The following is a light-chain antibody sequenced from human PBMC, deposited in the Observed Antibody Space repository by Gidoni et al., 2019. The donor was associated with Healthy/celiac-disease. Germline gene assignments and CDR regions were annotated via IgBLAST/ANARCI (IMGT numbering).Light chain of an antibody. V-gene: IGKV1-5*03. CDR3: QQYNSYSPRLT. CDR2: KAS. Sequence: DIQMPQSPSTLSASVGDRVTITCRASQSISSWLAWYQQKPGKAPKLLIYKASSLESGVPSRFSGSGSGTEFTLTISSLQPDDFATYYCQQYNSYSPRLTFGGGTKVEIK. CDR1: QSISSW. J-gene: IGKJ4*01.